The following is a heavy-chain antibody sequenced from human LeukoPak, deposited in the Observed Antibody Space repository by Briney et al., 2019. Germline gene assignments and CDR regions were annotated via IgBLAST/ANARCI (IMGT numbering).Heavy chain of an antibody. J-gene: IGHJ4*02. CDR3: ARWGSTSCYDY. CDR1: GFTFSSYA. V-gene: IGHV3-64*01. CDR2: ISTNGGGT. Sequence: PGGSLRLSCAASGFTFSSYAMHWVRQAPGKGLEYVSAISTNGGGTYYANSVKGRFIISRDNSKNTLYLQMGSLRVEDMAVYYCARWGSTSCYDYWGQGTLVTVSS. D-gene: IGHD2-2*01.